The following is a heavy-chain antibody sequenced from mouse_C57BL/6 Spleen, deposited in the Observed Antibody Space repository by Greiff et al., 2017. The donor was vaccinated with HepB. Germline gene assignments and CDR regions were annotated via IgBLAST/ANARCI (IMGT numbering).Heavy chain of an antibody. D-gene: IGHD2-5*01. CDR3: ARGGDSNYRFAY. Sequence: VQLQQSGPELVKPGASVKMSCKASGYTFTDYNMHWVKQSHGKSLEWIGYINPNNGGTSYNQKFKGKATLTVNKSSSTAYMELRSLTSEDSAVYYCARGGDSNYRFAYWGQGTLVTVSA. J-gene: IGHJ3*01. CDR1: GYTFTDYN. V-gene: IGHV1-22*01. CDR2: INPNNGGT.